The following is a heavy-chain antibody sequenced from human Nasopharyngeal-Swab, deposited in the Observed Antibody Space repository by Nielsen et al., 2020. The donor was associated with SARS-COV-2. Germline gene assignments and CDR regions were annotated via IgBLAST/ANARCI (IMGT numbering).Heavy chain of an antibody. Sequence: SGPTLVKPTQTLTLTCGFSGFSLTTSGVGVAWSRQPPGKALEWLALLYWDGDQCYNPSLKTRTTINKNNSKDQVVLTLTNMGPVDSGTYYCAHITRGVERDTIFGVPLASLSYYYMDVWGKGTTVTVS. CDR2: LYWDGDQ. CDR1: GFSLTTSGVG. D-gene: IGHD3-3*01. J-gene: IGHJ6*03. CDR3: AHITRGVERDTIFGVPLASLSYYYMDV. V-gene: IGHV2-5*02.